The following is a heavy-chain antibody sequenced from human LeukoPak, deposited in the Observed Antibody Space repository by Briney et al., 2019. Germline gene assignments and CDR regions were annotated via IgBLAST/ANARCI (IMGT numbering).Heavy chain of an antibody. V-gene: IGHV4-38-2*02. CDR2: VHHSGST. J-gene: IGHJ4*02. Sequence: SETLSLTCSVSGYSISSTYYWGWIRQSPGKGLEWIVSVHHSGSTYYNPSLKSRVTVSVGTTKNQFSLHLSSVTAADTAVYFCASLPLVYGTYFFDYWGQGTLVAVSS. CDR3: ASLPLVYGTYFFDY. D-gene: IGHD5/OR15-5a*01. CDR1: GYSISSTYY.